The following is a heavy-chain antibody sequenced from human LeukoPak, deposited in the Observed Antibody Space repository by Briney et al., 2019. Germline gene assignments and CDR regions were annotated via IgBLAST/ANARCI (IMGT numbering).Heavy chain of an antibody. CDR2: IYYSGST. D-gene: IGHD3-3*01. Sequence: SETLSLTCTVSGGSISSYYWSWIRQPPGKGLEWIGYIYYSGSTNYNPSLKSRVTISVDTSKNQFSLKLSSVTAADTAVYYCASTYYDFWSGYFPMDVWGQGTTVTVPS. V-gene: IGHV4-59*01. CDR3: ASTYYDFWSGYFPMDV. J-gene: IGHJ6*02. CDR1: GGSISSYY.